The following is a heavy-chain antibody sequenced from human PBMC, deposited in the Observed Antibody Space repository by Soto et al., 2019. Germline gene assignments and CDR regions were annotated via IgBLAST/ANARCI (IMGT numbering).Heavy chain of an antibody. Sequence: ASVKVSCKASGFPFSRYGITWVRQAPGQGLEWKGWISSYNGNTNHAQKFQCRVTMTTDTSTTTAFMELRSLRSDDTAMYYCARAGGGHYSSSSYYLYYYYGMDVWGQGTTVTVSS. CDR3: ARAGGGHYSSSSYYLYYYYGMDV. CDR2: ISSYNGNT. V-gene: IGHV1-18*01. J-gene: IGHJ6*02. D-gene: IGHD6-13*01. CDR1: GFPFSRYG.